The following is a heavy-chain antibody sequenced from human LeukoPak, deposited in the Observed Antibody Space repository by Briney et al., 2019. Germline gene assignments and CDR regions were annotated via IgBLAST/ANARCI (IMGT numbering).Heavy chain of an antibody. J-gene: IGHJ4*02. CDR2: IIPSDGFT. D-gene: IGHD1-26*01. CDR3: ARTDRGRATLDY. CDR1: GYTFSSYN. Sequence: ASVKVSCKASGYTFSSYNVHWVRQAPGQGLEWMGMIIPSDGFTSYAQKFQGRVTMTRDTSTSTVYMELSSLRSEDTAVYYCARTDRGRATLDYWGQGTLVTVSS. V-gene: IGHV1-46*01.